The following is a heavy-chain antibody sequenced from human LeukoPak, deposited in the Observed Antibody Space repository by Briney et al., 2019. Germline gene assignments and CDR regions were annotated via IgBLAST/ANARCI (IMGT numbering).Heavy chain of an antibody. CDR3: ARDKGSFGMDV. V-gene: IGHV3-23*01. CDR2: ISGSGGST. D-gene: IGHD3-3*02. Sequence: GGSLRLSCTASGFTFSIFAMGCVRQAPGKGLQWVSGISGSGGSTYYADSVKGRSTISRDNSKSTLYLQMNSLRAEDTAVYYCARDKGSFGMDVWGQGTTVIVSS. CDR1: GFTFSIFA. J-gene: IGHJ6*02.